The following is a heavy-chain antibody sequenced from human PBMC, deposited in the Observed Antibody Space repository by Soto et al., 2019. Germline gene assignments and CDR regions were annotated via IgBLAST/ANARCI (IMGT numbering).Heavy chain of an antibody. J-gene: IGHJ5*02. CDR1: GFTFSSYS. CDR3: AREGVSLNWCAP. Sequence: EVQLVESGGGLVQPGGSLRLSCAASGFTFSSYSMNWLRQAPGKGMEWVSYISSSSRTIYYADSVKGRFTISRDNAKNSLYLRMNSLRDADTAVYYWAREGVSLNWCAPWGQGTLVTVSS. D-gene: IGHD2-21*01. CDR2: ISSSSRTI. V-gene: IGHV3-48*02.